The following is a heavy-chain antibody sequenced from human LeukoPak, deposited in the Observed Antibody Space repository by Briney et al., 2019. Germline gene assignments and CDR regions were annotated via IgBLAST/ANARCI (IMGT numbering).Heavy chain of an antibody. Sequence: SLRLSCAASGFTFDDYAMYWVRQAPGKGLEWVSGISWNSGSIGYADSVKGRFTTSRDNAKNSLYLQMNSLRAEDTALYYCAKGAQLVYTARWFDPWGQGTLVTVSS. CDR2: ISWNSGSI. CDR1: GFTFDDYA. J-gene: IGHJ5*02. D-gene: IGHD2-2*02. V-gene: IGHV3-9*01. CDR3: AKGAQLVYTARWFDP.